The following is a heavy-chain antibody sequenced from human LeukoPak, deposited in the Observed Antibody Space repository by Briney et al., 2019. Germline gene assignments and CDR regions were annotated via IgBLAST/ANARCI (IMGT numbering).Heavy chain of an antibody. Sequence: GGSLRLSCAASGFTFSSYAMSWVRQAPGKGLEWVSTFSGSGTNTYYADSVKGRFTISRDNSKNTLYLQMNSLRAEDTAVYYCAKGGGNKYCSGGSCYSKPIDYWGQGTLVTVSS. CDR3: AKGGGNKYCSGGSCYSKPIDY. J-gene: IGHJ4*02. D-gene: IGHD2-15*01. CDR1: GFTFSSYA. V-gene: IGHV3-23*01. CDR2: FSGSGTNT.